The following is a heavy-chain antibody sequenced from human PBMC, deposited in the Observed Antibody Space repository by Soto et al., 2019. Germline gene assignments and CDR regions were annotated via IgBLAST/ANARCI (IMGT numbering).Heavy chain of an antibody. D-gene: IGHD5-18*01. CDR1: GFTFSSYA. Sequence: GGSLRLSCAASGFTFSSYAMSWVRQAPGKGLEWVSAISGSGGSTYYADSVKGRFTISRDNSRNTLYLQMNSLRAEDTAVYYCAKDRGGSRLPGVWGQGTTVTVSS. J-gene: IGHJ6*02. V-gene: IGHV3-23*01. CDR2: ISGSGGST. CDR3: AKDRGGSRLPGV.